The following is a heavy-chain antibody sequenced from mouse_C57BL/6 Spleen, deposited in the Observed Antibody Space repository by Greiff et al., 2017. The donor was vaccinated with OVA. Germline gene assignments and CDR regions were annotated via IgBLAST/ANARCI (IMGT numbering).Heavy chain of an antibody. CDR2: IRNKANGYTT. D-gene: IGHD2-13*01. CDR1: GFTFTDYY. V-gene: IGHV7-3*01. CDR3: ARSPDSNYAMDY. Sequence: EVKLVESGGGLVQPGGSLSLSCAASGFTFTDYYMSWVRQPPGKALEWLGFIRNKANGYTTEYSASVKGRFTISRDNSQSILYLQMNALRAEDSATYYCARSPDSNYAMDYWGQGTSVTVSS. J-gene: IGHJ4*01.